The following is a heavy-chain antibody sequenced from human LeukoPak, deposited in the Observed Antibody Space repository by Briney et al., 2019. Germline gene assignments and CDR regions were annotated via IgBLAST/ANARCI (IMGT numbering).Heavy chain of an antibody. V-gene: IGHV4-34*01. Sequence: SETLSLTCAVYGGSFSGYYWSWIRQPPGKGLEWIGEINHSGSTNYNPSLKSRVTISVDTSKNQFSLKLSSVTAADTAVYYCAIRLGGTYYFDYWGQGTLVTVSS. CDR1: GGSFSGYY. J-gene: IGHJ4*02. D-gene: IGHD1-1*01. CDR3: AIRLGGTYYFDY. CDR2: INHSGST.